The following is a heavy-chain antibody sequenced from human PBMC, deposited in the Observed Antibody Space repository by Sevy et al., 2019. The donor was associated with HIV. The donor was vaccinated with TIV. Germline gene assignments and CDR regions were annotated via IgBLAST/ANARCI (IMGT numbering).Heavy chain of an antibody. D-gene: IGHD6-13*01. CDR1: GFTFREYS. CDR3: ARSLAAAENLFEP. V-gene: IGHV3-48*01. J-gene: IGHJ5*02. CDR2: ISGSSTTI. Sequence: GGSLRLSCVGSGFTFREYSMNWVRQAPGKGLEWVSYISGSSTTIEHADSVKGRFSISRDNADNSVFLQMNRLRVEDTAVYYCARSLAAAENLFEPWGQGTLVTVSS.